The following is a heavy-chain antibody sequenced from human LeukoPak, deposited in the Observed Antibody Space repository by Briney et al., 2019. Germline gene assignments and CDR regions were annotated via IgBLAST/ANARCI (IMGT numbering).Heavy chain of an antibody. CDR2: INHSGST. D-gene: IGHD6-19*01. CDR1: GGSFSGYY. J-gene: IGHJ5*02. CDR3: ARGRVGVAGYSSRTHVRNWFDP. Sequence: PSETLSLICAVYGGSFSGYYWSWIRQPPGKGLEWIGEINHSGSTNYNPSLKSRVTISVDTSKNQFSLKLSSVTAADTAVYYCARGRVGVAGYSSRTHVRNWFDPWGQGTLVTVSS. V-gene: IGHV4-34*01.